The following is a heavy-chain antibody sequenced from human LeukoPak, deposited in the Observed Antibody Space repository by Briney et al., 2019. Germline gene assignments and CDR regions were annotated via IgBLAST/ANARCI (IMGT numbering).Heavy chain of an antibody. CDR3: ARSGVLVAATTYYYGMDV. CDR2: ISAYNGNT. Sequence: ASVKVSCKASGYTFTSYGISWVRQAPGQGLEWMGWISAYNGNTNYAQKLQGRVTMTTDTSTSTAYKELRSLRSDDTAVYYCARSGVLVAATTYYYGMDVWGQGTTVTVSS. CDR1: GYTFTSYG. J-gene: IGHJ6*02. D-gene: IGHD2-15*01. V-gene: IGHV1-18*01.